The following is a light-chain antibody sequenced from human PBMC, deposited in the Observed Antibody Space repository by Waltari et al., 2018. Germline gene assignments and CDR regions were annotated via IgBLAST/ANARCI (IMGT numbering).Light chain of an antibody. J-gene: IGKJ2*01. CDR2: SAS. V-gene: IGKV1-39*01. CDR1: QSISRF. Sequence: DIQVTQSPSSPSASVGDRVTITCRASQSISRFLNWYQQKTGRAPKLLIYSASILPSGVSARFGGNGSGTDFTLTISSLEPEDFATYFCQQTDTSPSTFGQGTKLDFK. CDR3: QQTDTSPST.